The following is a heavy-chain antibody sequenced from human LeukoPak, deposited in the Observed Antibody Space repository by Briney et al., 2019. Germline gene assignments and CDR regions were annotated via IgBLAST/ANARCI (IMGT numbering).Heavy chain of an antibody. V-gene: IGHV3-23*01. J-gene: IGHJ5*02. CDR3: AKAIRYCSSTSCYTAWFDP. CDR2: ISGSGGST. CDR1: GFTFSSYA. Sequence: PGGSLRLSCAASGFTFSSYAVRWVRQAPGKGLEWVSAISGSGGSTYYADSVKGRFTISRDNSKNTLYLQMNSLRAEDTAVYYCAKAIRYCSSTSCYTAWFDPWGQGTLVTVSS. D-gene: IGHD2-2*02.